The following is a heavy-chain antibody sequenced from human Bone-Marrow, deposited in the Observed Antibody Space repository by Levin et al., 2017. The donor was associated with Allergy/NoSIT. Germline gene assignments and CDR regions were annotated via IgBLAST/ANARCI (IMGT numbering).Heavy chain of an antibody. V-gene: IGHV3-30*04. CDR1: GFTFSSYA. Sequence: LSLTCAASGFTFSSYAMHWVRQAPGKGLEWVAVISYDGSNKYYADSVKGRFTISRDNSKNTLYLQMNSLRAEDTAVYYCARGIWSFDYWGQGTLVTVSS. J-gene: IGHJ4*02. CDR2: ISYDGSNK. D-gene: IGHD2-8*02. CDR3: ARGIWSFDY.